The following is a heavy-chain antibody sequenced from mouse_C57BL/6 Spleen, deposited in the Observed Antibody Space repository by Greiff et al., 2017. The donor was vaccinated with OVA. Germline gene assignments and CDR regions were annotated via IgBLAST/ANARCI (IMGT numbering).Heavy chain of an antibody. CDR1: GYAFSSSW. CDR3: ARNRRGAMDY. Sequence: VQLQQSGPELVKPGASVKISCKASGYAFSSSWMNWVKQRPGKGLEWIGRIYPGDGDTNYNGKFKSKATLTVDKSSSTAYMQLSSLTSEDSAVYYCARNRRGAMDYWGQGTSVTVSS. J-gene: IGHJ4*01. V-gene: IGHV1-82*01. CDR2: IYPGDGDT.